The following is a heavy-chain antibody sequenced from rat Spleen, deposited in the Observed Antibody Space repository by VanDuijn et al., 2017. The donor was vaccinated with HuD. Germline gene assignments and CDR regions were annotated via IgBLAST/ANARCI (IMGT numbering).Heavy chain of an antibody. Sequence: QVQLKESGPGLVQPSQTLSLTCTVSGFSLTSNSVHWVRQPPGKGLEWMGGIWGDGSTDYNSALKSRLSISRDTSKSQVFLKMNSLQTEDTAIYYCSRDQLGAGFDYWGQGVMVTVSS. CDR3: SRDQLGAGFDY. CDR1: GFSLTSNS. V-gene: IGHV2-1*01. D-gene: IGHD5-1*01. J-gene: IGHJ2*01. CDR2: IWGDGST.